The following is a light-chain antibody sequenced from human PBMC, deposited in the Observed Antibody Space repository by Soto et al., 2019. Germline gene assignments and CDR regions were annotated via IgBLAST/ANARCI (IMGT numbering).Light chain of an antibody. CDR3: QQYYSNSYT. V-gene: IGKV4-1*01. J-gene: IGKJ2*01. CDR1: QSVSYTSGGKNY. CDR2: WAS. Sequence: DIVMTQSPDSLAVSLGERATINCKSSQSVSYTSGGKNYLAWYQQKPGQPPQLLISWASTRESGVPDRFSGSGSGTDFTLTISSLQAEDVAVYYCQQYYSNSYTFGQGTKLEIK.